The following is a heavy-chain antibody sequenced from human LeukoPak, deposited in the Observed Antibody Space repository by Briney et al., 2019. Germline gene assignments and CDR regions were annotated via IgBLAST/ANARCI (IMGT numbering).Heavy chain of an antibody. CDR2: INPNSGGT. V-gene: IGHV1-18*01. D-gene: IGHD3-10*01. J-gene: IGHJ4*02. CDR1: GYTFTSYG. CDR3: ATVSHTMAIGYFDY. Sequence: GASVKVSCKASGYTFTSYGINWVRQAPGQGLEWMGWINPNSGGTNYAQKFQGRVTMTEDTSTDTAYMELSSLRSEDTAVYYCATVSHTMAIGYFDYWGQGTLVTVSS.